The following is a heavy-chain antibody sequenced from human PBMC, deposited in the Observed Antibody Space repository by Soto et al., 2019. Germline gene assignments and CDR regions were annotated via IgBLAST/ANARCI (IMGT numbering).Heavy chain of an antibody. J-gene: IGHJ4*02. Sequence: SETLSLTCTVSGGSISSDDYFWSWVRQPPGRGLEWIGNIYYSGNTNYNPALKSRVIISIDTSKNQLFLKLNSMTAADTAVYYCARDTWTGYVDSWGQGTLV. CDR1: GGSISSDDYF. V-gene: IGHV4-30-4*01. CDR3: ARDTWTGYVDS. CDR2: IYYSGNT. D-gene: IGHD2-8*02.